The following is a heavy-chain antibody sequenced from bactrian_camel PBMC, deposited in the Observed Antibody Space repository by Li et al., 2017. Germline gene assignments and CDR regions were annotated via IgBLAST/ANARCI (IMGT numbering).Heavy chain of an antibody. Sequence: HVQLVESGGGLVQPGGSLRLSCAASGFPFSLYWMYWVRQIPGKGLEWVSSINKGGETTYYADTMKGRFTISRDNAKNMVYLQMNSLKSEDTALYYCASKVGMCGPNWSKLRFDSRGPGTQVTVS. V-gene: IGHV3S1*01. D-gene: IGHD1*01. CDR3: ASKVGMCGPNWSKLRFDS. CDR1: GFPFSLYW. CDR2: INKGGETT. J-gene: IGHJ4*01.